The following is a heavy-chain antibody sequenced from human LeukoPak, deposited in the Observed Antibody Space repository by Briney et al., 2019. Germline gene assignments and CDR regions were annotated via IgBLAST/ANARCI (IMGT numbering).Heavy chain of an antibody. V-gene: IGHV1-46*01. CDR1: GDSFISYY. Sequence: GASVKVSCKASGDSFISYYMHWVRQAPGQGLEWLGIINPSGGSTSYAQKFQGRVTMTRDTSTSTLYMELSSLRSEDTAVYYCARVATPVAGAGPYYYYGMDVWGQGTTVTVSS. CDR3: ARVATPVAGAGPYYYYGMDV. D-gene: IGHD6-19*01. CDR2: INPSGGST. J-gene: IGHJ6*02.